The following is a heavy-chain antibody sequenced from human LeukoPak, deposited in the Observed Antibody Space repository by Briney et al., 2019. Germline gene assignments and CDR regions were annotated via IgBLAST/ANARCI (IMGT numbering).Heavy chain of an antibody. CDR1: GGSISSSSYF. V-gene: IGHV4-39*07. CDR3: ARTRDSSSSVEAFDI. CDR2: IFYTGST. J-gene: IGHJ3*02. Sequence: SETLSLTCTVSGGSISSSSYFWGWIRQPPGKGLECIGSIFYTGSTYYNPSLKSRITISVDTSKNQFSLKLSSVTAADTAVYYCARTRDSSSSVEAFDIWGQGTMVTVSS. D-gene: IGHD6-6*01.